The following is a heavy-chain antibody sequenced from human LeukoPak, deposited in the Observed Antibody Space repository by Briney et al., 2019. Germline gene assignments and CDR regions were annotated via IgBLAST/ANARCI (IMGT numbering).Heavy chain of an antibody. CDR3: ARDQVPFDY. CDR2: ISPSGSTI. J-gene: IGHJ4*01. Sequence: GGSLRLSCAASGFTFSSYTMNWVRQAPGKGLEWLSYISPSGSTIYYADSVRGRFTISRDNPKNSLYLQMSSLRDGGTAVYYCARDQVPFDYWGHGTLVTVSS. CDR1: GFTFSSYT. V-gene: IGHV3-48*02.